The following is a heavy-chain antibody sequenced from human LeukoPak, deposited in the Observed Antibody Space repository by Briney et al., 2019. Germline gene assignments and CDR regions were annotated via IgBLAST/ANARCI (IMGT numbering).Heavy chain of an antibody. J-gene: IGHJ4*02. CDR2: IYYSGST. V-gene: IGHV4-59*08. CDR3: ARQGYYDTGGQLFDY. D-gene: IGHD3-22*01. Sequence: SETLSLTCTVSGGSISSYYWSWIRQPPGKGLEWIGYIYYSGSTNYNPSLNSRVTISVDTSKNQFSLKLSSVTAADTAVYYCARQGYYDTGGQLFDYWGQGTLVTVPS. CDR1: GGSISSYY.